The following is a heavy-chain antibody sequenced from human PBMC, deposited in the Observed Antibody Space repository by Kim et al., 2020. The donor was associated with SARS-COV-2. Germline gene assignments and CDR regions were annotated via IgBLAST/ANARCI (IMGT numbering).Heavy chain of an antibody. V-gene: IGHV3-23*01. CDR1: GFTFSNYD. J-gene: IGHJ5*01. CDR3: AKGLCRGHCVGFDS. D-gene: IGHD2-15*01. Sequence: GGSLRLSCAASGFTFSNYDMSWVRQAPGKGLEYVSAIRSSCDGTYYADSVRGRFTISRDNSKNTLYLQMNSLRAEDTAKYHCAKGLCRGHCVGFDS. CDR2: IRSSCDGT.